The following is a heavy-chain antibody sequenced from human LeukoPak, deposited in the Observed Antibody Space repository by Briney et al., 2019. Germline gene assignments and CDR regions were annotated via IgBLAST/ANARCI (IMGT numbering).Heavy chain of an antibody. Sequence: SVKVSCKASGGTFNTFAIIWVRQAPGQGLEWIGRIIPIFGTANYAQKFQGRVTITADKSTSTAYMELSSLRSEDTAVYYCARGGYCSSSSCYADLGRFDPWGQGTLVTVSS. CDR1: GGTFNTFA. CDR2: IIPIFGTA. J-gene: IGHJ5*02. V-gene: IGHV1-69*06. CDR3: ARGGYCSSSSCYADLGRFDP. D-gene: IGHD2-2*03.